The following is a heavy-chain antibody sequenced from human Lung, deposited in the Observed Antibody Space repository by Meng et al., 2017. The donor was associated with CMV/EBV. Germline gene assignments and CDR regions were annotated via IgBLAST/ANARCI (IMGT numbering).Heavy chain of an antibody. Sequence: AXVXVSXXASGYTFTGYYMHWVRQAPGQGLEWMGWINPNSGGTNYAQKFQGRVTMTRDTSISTAYMELSRLRSDDTAVYYCARELDLQLGYCSGGSCYGRGNWFDPWGQGTXVTVSS. D-gene: IGHD2-15*01. CDR2: INPNSGGT. CDR3: ARELDLQLGYCSGGSCYGRGNWFDP. CDR1: GYTFTGYY. V-gene: IGHV1-2*02. J-gene: IGHJ5*02.